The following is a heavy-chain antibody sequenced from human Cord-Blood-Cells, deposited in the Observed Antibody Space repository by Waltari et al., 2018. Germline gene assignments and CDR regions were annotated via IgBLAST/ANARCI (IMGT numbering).Heavy chain of an antibody. CDR2: ISYDGSNK. V-gene: IGHV3-30-3*01. J-gene: IGHJ3*02. CDR1: GFTFSSYA. Sequence: QVQLVESGGGVVQPGRSLRLSCAASGFTFSSYAMPWVRQAPGKGLEWLAVISYDGSNKYYAVSGKGRFTISRDNSKNTLYLQMNSLRAEDMAVYYCAREPQMTCDAFDIWGQGTMVTVSS. CDR3: AREPQMTCDAFDI. D-gene: IGHD2-21*02.